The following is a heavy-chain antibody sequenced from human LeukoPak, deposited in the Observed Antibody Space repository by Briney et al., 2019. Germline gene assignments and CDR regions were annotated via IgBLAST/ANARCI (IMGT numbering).Heavy chain of an antibody. V-gene: IGHV3-7*01. CDR2: IKEDGRQA. Sequence: GGSLRLSCVGSGSTFNGHWLTWVRQAPGRGLEWVASIKEDGRQAYYMDSVKDRFTISRDNSKKSLYLQMNSLRIEDTAVYYCTREWYDYGGDSEGYWGQGTLVTVSS. J-gene: IGHJ4*02. CDR3: TREWYDYGGDSEGY. CDR1: GSTFNGHW. D-gene: IGHD4-23*01.